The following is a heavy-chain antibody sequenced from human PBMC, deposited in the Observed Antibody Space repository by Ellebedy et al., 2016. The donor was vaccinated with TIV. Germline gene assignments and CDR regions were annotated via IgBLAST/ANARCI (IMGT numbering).Heavy chain of an antibody. D-gene: IGHD2-21*01. CDR1: GFTFSNYW. V-gene: IGHV3-74*03. Sequence: GGSLRLSXEVSGFTFSNYWMHWVRRAPGKGLVWVSCINPNGRSTTYADSVKGRFTVSRDDAKNTLFLQMNGLTAEDTAAYFCTRGPLDKIAIADEYWGQGTLVTVSS. CDR3: TRGPLDKIAIADEY. CDR2: INPNGRST. J-gene: IGHJ4*02.